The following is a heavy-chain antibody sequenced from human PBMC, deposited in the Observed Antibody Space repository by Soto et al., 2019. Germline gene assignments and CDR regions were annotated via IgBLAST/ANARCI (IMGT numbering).Heavy chain of an antibody. V-gene: IGHV2-5*02. CDR2: IYWDDDG. Sequence: QITLKESGPTVVKPTQTLTLTCTFSGFSLSTTGVGVGWIRQSPGKALEYLALIYWDDDGRYSPSLKSRLTITKDTSRNQVVLTMSNMDPVDTATYYCAHRQGGYNWNDGDFDYWGQGTLVTVSS. J-gene: IGHJ4*02. D-gene: IGHD1-1*01. CDR1: GFSLSTTGVG. CDR3: AHRQGGYNWNDGDFDY.